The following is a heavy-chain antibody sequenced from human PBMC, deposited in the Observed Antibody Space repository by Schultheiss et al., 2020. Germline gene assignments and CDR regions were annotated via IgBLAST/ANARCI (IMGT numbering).Heavy chain of an antibody. V-gene: IGHV4-59*01. CDR1: TGSISNYS. CDR2: VSYSS. Sequence: SETLSLTCSVSTGSISNYSWNWIRQPPGKRLECIGDVSYSSSLKSRVSISVDTSKNQFSLKLSSVTAADTAVYYCEFSGSGSHNQYYFDYWGQGTLVTVSS. D-gene: IGHD3-10*01. CDR3: EFSGSGSHNQYYFDY. J-gene: IGHJ4*02.